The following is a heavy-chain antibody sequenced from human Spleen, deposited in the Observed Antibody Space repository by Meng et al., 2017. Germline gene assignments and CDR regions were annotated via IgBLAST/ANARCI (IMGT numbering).Heavy chain of an antibody. D-gene: IGHD3-22*01. CDR1: GGSISSRSYY. J-gene: IGHJ4*02. Sequence: GSLRLSCTVSGGSISSRSYYWGWIRQPPGKGLEWIGSMYESRSTYYNPSLKSRVTISVDTSKNQFSPKLTSVTAADAAVDDCWSRYDSSGYADYWGQGTLVTVSS. CDR3: WSRYDSSGYADY. V-gene: IGHV4-39*07. CDR2: MYESRST.